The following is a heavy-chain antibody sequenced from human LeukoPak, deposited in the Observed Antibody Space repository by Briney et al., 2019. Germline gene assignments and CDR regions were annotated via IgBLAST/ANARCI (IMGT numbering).Heavy chain of an antibody. D-gene: IGHD6-25*01. V-gene: IGHV3-23*01. Sequence: GGSLRLSCADSGVIFSSYAMTWVRQAPGKGLEWVSAISGSGENTYYVDSVKGRFTISRDNSKNKLYLQMNSLRADDTAVYYCAKGRGGQFYYGMDVWGQGTTVTVSS. CDR3: AKGRGGQFYYGMDV. CDR1: GVIFSSYA. J-gene: IGHJ6*02. CDR2: ISGSGENT.